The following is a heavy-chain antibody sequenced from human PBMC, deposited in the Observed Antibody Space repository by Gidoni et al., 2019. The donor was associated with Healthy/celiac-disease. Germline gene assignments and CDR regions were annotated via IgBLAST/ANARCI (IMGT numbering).Heavy chain of an antibody. CDR3: AREPRIVGALYFDY. D-gene: IGHD1-26*01. J-gene: IGHJ4*02. CDR2: IWYDGSNK. V-gene: IGHV3-33*01. CDR1: GFTFSSYG. Sequence: QVQLVESGGGVVQPGRSLRLSCAASGFTFSSYGMHWVRQAPGKGLEWVAVIWYDGSNKYYADSVKGRFTISRDNSKNTLYLQMNSLRAEDTAVYYCAREPRIVGALYFDYWGQGTLVTVSS.